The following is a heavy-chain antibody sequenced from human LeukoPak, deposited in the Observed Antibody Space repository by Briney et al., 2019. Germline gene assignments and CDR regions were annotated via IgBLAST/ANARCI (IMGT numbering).Heavy chain of an antibody. CDR1: GGSFSGYY. CDR3: ARLTTISGWWGHYYYYMDV. J-gene: IGHJ6*03. V-gene: IGHV4-34*01. Sequence: SETLSLTCAVYGGSFSGYYWSWIRQPPGKGLEWIGEINHSGSTNYNPSLKSRVTISVDTSKNQFSLKLSSVTAADTAVYYCARLTTISGWWGHYYYYMDVWGKGTTVTVSS. CDR2: INHSGST. D-gene: IGHD6-19*01.